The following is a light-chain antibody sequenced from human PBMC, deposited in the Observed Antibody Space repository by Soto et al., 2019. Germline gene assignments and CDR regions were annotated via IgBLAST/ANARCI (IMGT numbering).Light chain of an antibody. CDR2: WAS. Sequence: DIVMTQSPDSLAVSLGERATINCKSSQSVLYSSNTKNYLAWYQQKPGQPPKLLIYWASTRESGVPDRFSGSGSGTDFTLSISTLQAEDVAVYHCKQYFTSPQTFGQGTKVEIK. CDR1: QSVLYSSNTKNY. CDR3: KQYFTSPQT. J-gene: IGKJ1*01. V-gene: IGKV4-1*01.